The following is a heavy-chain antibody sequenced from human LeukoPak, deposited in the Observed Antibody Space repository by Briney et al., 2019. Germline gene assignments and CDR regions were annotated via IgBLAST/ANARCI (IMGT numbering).Heavy chain of an antibody. J-gene: IGHJ4*02. CDR1: GGSISSYY. CDR2: INHSGST. Sequence: SETLSLTCTVSGGSISSYYWSWIRQPAGKGLEWIGEINHSGSTNYNPSLKSRVTISVDTSKNQFSLKLSSVTAADTAVYYCARRKRWLQLEDYWGQGTLVTVSS. V-gene: IGHV4-34*01. D-gene: IGHD5-24*01. CDR3: ARRKRWLQLEDY.